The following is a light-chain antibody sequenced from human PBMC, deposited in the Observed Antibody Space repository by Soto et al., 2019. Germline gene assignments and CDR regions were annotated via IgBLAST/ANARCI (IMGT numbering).Light chain of an antibody. Sequence: DIQMTQSPSSVSASVGDRVTITCRASQIINKWLAWYQQKPGKAPTLLIYAASTLQSGGPSRFSGSGSGADFTLTISSLQPEDFATYYCQQANNFPFTFGPGTKVDIK. V-gene: IGKV1-12*02. CDR2: AAS. CDR3: QQANNFPFT. CDR1: QIINKW. J-gene: IGKJ3*01.